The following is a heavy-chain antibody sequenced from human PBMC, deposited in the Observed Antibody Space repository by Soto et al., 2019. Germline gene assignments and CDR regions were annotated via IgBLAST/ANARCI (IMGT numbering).Heavy chain of an antibody. CDR3: AKRRNVLRFLEWSSGMEV. Sequence: PGGSLRLSCAASGFTFSSYGMHWVRQAPGKGLEWVAFISYDESNKYYADSVKGRFTISRDNSRTTLYLQMNSLRAEDTAVYFCAKRRNVLRFLEWSSGMEVWGQGTTVTSP. J-gene: IGHJ6*02. D-gene: IGHD3-3*01. CDR1: GFTFSSYG. V-gene: IGHV3-30*18. CDR2: ISYDESNK.